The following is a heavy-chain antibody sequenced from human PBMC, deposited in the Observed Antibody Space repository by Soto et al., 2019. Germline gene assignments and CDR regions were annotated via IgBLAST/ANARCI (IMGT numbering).Heavy chain of an antibody. Sequence: VGSLRLSCAASGFTFSSYSMNWVRQAPGKGLEWVSSISSSSSYIYYADSVKGRFTISRDNAKNSLYLQMNSLRAEDTAVYYCARDRSSSGWSVWGQGTLVTSPQ. CDR2: ISSSSSYI. CDR1: GFTFSSYS. CDR3: ARDRSSSGWSV. D-gene: IGHD6-19*01. J-gene: IGHJ4*02. V-gene: IGHV3-21*01.